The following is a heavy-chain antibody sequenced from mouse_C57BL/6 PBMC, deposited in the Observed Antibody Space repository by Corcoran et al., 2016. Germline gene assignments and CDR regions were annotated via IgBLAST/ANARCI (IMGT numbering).Heavy chain of an antibody. D-gene: IGHD1-1*01. CDR1: GYSITSGYY. CDR2: ISYDGSN. V-gene: IGHV3-6*01. Sequence: DVQLQESGPGLVKPSQSLSLTGSVTGYSITSGYYWNWIRQFPGNKLEWMGYISYDGSNNYNPSLKNRISITRDTSKNQFFLKLNSVTTEDTATYYCARDYYGSYWYFDVGGTGTTVTVSS. CDR3: ARDYYGSYWYFDV. J-gene: IGHJ1*03.